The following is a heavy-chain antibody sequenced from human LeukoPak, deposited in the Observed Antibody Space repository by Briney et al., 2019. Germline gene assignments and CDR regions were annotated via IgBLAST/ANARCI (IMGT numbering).Heavy chain of an antibody. V-gene: IGHV1-18*01. CDR1: GGTFSNYA. CDR3: ARDHGGWPVYYYYYYYMDV. D-gene: IGHD6-19*01. CDR2: ISAYNGNT. Sequence: ASVKVSCKASGGTFSNYAISWVRQAPGQGLEWMGWISAYNGNTNYAQKLQGRVTMTTDTSTSTAYMELRSLRSDDTAVYYCARDHGGWPVYYYYYYYMDVWGKGTTVTISS. J-gene: IGHJ6*03.